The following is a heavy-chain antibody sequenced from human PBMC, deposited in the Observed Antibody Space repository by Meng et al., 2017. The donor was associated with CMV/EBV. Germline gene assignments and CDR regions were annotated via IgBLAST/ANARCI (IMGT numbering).Heavy chain of an antibody. V-gene: IGHV7-4-1*01. CDR1: GYTFTGYY. J-gene: IGHJ6*02. Sequence: ASVKVSCKASGYTFTGYYMHWVRQAPGQGLEWMGWINTNTGNPTYAQGFTGRFVFSLDTSVSTAYLQICSLKAEDTAVYYCARDGGREQLASTLDYYYYYGMDVWGQGTTVTVSS. CDR2: INTNTGNP. CDR3: ARDGGREQLASTLDYYYYYGMDV. D-gene: IGHD6-6*01.